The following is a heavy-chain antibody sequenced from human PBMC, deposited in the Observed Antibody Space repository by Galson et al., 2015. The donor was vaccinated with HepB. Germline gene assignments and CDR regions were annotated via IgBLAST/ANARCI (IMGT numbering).Heavy chain of an antibody. CDR1: GFTFSWYG. J-gene: IGHJ6*02. D-gene: IGHD3-10*01. CDR3: ASEENYGSGIYCYYYYHGMDV. Sequence: SLRLSCAASGFTFSWYGMHWVRQAPGKGLEWLALISYGGSNQYYADSVKGRITISRDNSINTLYLQMKSLKDEDTAIYYCASEENYGSGIYCYYYYHGMDVWGQGTTVTVSS. CDR2: ISYGGSNQ. V-gene: IGHV3-30*03.